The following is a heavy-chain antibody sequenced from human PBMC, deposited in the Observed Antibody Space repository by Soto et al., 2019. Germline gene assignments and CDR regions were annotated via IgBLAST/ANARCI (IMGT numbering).Heavy chain of an antibody. V-gene: IGHV1-69*06. CDR2: IMPIFGAA. D-gene: IGHD2-15*01. J-gene: IGHJ4*02. CDR1: GGTFGSNV. Sequence: QVQLMQSGAEVKKPGSSVKVSCKASGGTFGSNVISWVRQAPGQGLEWMGEIMPIFGAANKPQKFQGRLMITADTSTTTVYMELSSLGSEDTAVYFCATGARYCSGGSCYADDWGQGTLVTVSS. CDR3: ATGARYCSGGSCYADD.